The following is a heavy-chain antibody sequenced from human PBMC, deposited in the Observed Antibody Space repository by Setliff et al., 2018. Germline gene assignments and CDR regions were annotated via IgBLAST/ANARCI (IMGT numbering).Heavy chain of an antibody. CDR1: DFPVSGVYY. CDR2: VYYRGSA. D-gene: IGHD2-8*02. J-gene: IGHJ2*01. Sequence: PSETLSLTCAVFDFPVSGVYYWGWIRQPPGKGLEWIANVYYRGSAHYNPSLESRVTMSFDTSENQFSLKLSSVTAADTAVYYCARTSTGRYFDVWGRGTLVTVSS. V-gene: IGHV4-38-2*01. CDR3: ARTSTGRYFDV.